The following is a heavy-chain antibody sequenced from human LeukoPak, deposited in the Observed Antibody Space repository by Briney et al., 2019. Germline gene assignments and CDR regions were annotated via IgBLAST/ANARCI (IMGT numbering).Heavy chain of an antibody. CDR1: GFTFSSYA. J-gene: IGHJ4*02. V-gene: IGHV3-64*01. CDR3: AKDLGYAAGIDY. D-gene: IGHD6-13*01. CDR2: ISSNGIST. Sequence: GGSLRLSCAASGFTFSSYAMHWVRQAPGKGLEYVSAISSNGISTFYANSVKGRFTISRDNSKNTLYLQMNSLRAEDTAVYYCAKDLGYAAGIDYWGQGTLVTVSS.